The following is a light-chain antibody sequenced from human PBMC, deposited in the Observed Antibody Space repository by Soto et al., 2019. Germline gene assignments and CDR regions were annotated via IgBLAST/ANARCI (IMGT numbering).Light chain of an antibody. V-gene: IGKV3-20*01. CDR3: QQYGSSPLT. Sequence: EIVLTQSPGTLSLSPGGRSTLSCMASQSVSSSYLAWYQQKPGQAPRLLIYGASSRATGIPDRLSGSGSGTDFTLTISRLEPEDFAVYYCQQYGSSPLTFGQGTKVDIK. CDR2: GAS. CDR1: QSVSSSY. J-gene: IGKJ1*01.